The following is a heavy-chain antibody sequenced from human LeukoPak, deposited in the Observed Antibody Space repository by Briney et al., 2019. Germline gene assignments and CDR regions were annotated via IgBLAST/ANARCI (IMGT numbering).Heavy chain of an antibody. D-gene: IGHD3-10*02. CDR1: GGSISSSSYY. V-gene: IGHV4-39*07. CDR3: AELGITMIGGV. CDR2: IYYSGST. Sequence: ASETLSLTCTVSGGSISSSSYYWGWIRQPPGKGLEWIGSIYYSGSTYYNPSLKSRVTISVDTSKNQFSLKLSSVTAADTAVYYCAELGITMIGGVWGKGTTVTISS. J-gene: IGHJ6*04.